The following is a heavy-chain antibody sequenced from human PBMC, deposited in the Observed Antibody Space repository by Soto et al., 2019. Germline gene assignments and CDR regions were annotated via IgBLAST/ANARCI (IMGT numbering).Heavy chain of an antibody. CDR2: IYTSGST. J-gene: IGHJ6*02. Sequence: PSETLSLTCTVSGGSISSYYWSWIRQPAGKGLEWIGRIYTSGSTNYNPSLKSRVTMSVDASKNQFSLKLSSVTAADTAVYYCAREIYDFWSGYYYYYYGMDAWGQGTTVTVSS. V-gene: IGHV4-4*07. CDR3: AREIYDFWSGYYYYYYGMDA. CDR1: GGSISSYY. D-gene: IGHD3-3*01.